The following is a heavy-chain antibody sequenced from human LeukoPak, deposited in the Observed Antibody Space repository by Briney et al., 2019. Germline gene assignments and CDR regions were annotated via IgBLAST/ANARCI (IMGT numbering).Heavy chain of an antibody. D-gene: IGHD2-8*01. CDR1: GFTFSSYA. CDR2: ISGSGGST. J-gene: IGHJ4*02. CDR3: AKGRLIVTYYFDY. V-gene: IGHV3-23*01. Sequence: GGSLRLSCAASGFTFSSYAMSWVRQAPGKGLEWVSAISGSGGSTYYAGSVKGRFTISRDNSKNTLYLQMNSLRAEDTAVYYCAKGRLIVTYYFDYWGQGTLVTVSS.